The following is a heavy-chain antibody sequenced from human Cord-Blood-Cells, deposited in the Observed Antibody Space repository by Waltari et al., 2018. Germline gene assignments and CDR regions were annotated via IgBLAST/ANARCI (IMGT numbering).Heavy chain of an antibody. CDR1: GFTFSSYG. J-gene: IGHJ3*02. CDR2: ISYDGSNK. V-gene: IGHV3-30*18. CDR3: AKEYYDFWSGYPDAFDI. D-gene: IGHD3-3*01. Sequence: QVQLVESGGGVVQTGRSLRLSCAASGFTFSSYGMHWVRQAPGKGLEWVAVISYDGSNKYYADSVKGRFTISRDNSKNTLYLQMNSLRAEDTAVYYCAKEYYDFWSGYPDAFDIWGQGTMVTVSS.